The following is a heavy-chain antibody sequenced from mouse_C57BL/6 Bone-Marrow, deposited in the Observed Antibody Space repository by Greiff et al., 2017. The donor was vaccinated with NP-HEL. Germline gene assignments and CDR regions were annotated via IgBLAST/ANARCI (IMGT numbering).Heavy chain of an antibody. J-gene: IGHJ4*01. D-gene: IGHD1-1*01. CDR1: GFSLTSYG. V-gene: IGHV2-2*01. CDR3: ARKYYGSSYYYAMDY. Sequence: VQRVESGPGLVQPSQSLSITCTVSGFSLTSYGVHWVRQSPGKGLEWLGVIWSGGSTDYNAAFISRLSISKDNSKSQVFFKMNSLQADDTAIYYCARKYYGSSYYYAMDYWGQGTSVTVSS. CDR2: IWSGGST.